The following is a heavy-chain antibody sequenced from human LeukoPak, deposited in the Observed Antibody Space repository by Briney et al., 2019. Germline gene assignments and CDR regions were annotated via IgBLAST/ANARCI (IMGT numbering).Heavy chain of an antibody. D-gene: IGHD3-9*01. Sequence: SETLSLTCTGSGCNISSYYWSWIRQPAGKGLEWIGRIYTSGSTNYNPSLKSRVTMSVDTSKNQFSLKLSSVTAADTDVYYCAGDSQYYDILTGYPKLHDAFDIWGQGTMVTVSS. J-gene: IGHJ3*02. CDR3: AGDSQYYDILTGYPKLHDAFDI. V-gene: IGHV4-4*07. CDR1: GCNISSYY. CDR2: IYTSGST.